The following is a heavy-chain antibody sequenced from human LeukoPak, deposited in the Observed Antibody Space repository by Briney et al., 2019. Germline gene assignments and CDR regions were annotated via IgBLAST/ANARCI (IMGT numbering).Heavy chain of an antibody. CDR2: IIPIFGTA. D-gene: IGHD3-22*01. CDR3: ARVVNYYDSSGYYGGGSYYFDY. V-gene: IGHV1-69*01. CDR1: GGTFSSYA. Sequence: GSSVKVPCKASGGTFSSYAISWVRQAPGQGLEWMGGIIPIFGTANYAQKFQGRVTITADESTSTAYMELSSLRSEDTAVYYCARVVNYYDSSGYYGGGSYYFDYWGQGTLVTVSS. J-gene: IGHJ4*02.